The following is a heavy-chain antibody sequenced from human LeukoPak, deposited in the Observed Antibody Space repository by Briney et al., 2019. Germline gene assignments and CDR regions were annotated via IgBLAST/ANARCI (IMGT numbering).Heavy chain of an antibody. V-gene: IGHV3-30*18. Sequence: PGRSLRLSCAASGFTFSSYGMHWVRQAPGKGLEWVALISYDGINKNYADSVKGRFTISRDNSTNTLYLQMNSLRAEDTAMYYCAKDKSSGWYLDYFDCWGEGTLVIVSS. CDR1: GFTFSSYG. CDR3: AKDKSSGWYLDYFDC. CDR2: ISYDGINK. D-gene: IGHD6-19*01. J-gene: IGHJ4*02.